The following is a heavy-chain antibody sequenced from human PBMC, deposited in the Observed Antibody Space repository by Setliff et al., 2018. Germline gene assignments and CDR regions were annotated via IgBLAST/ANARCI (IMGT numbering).Heavy chain of an antibody. CDR3: ASPQARGFWARYYFDL. J-gene: IGHJ4*02. CDR2: YSHSGGS. D-gene: IGHD6-6*01. Sequence: SETLSLTCTVFGESLIDYSWHWIRQPPGKGLEWIGEYSHSGGSKYHPSLEGRVTISADESKRQGSLKLTSLTAADTAVYYCASPQARGFWARYYFDLWGQGTLVTVSS. CDR1: GESLIDYS. V-gene: IGHV4-34*01.